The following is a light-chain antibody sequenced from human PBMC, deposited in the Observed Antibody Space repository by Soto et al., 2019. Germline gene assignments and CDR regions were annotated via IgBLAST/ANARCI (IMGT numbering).Light chain of an antibody. CDR3: QQYNEWPWT. V-gene: IGKV3-15*01. Sequence: EMVLTQSPATLSVSPGERATLSCRASQSVSSNLAWYQQKPGQAPRLLISGASTRATGIPARSSGSGSGTEFTLTISSLQSEDFAVYYCQQYNEWPWTFGQGTKVEIK. CDR1: QSVSSN. J-gene: IGKJ1*01. CDR2: GAS.